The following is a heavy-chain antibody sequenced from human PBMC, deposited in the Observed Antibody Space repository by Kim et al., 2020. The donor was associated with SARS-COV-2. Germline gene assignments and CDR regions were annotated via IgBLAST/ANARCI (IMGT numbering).Heavy chain of an antibody. CDR2: IYYSGST. J-gene: IGHJ4*02. CDR3: ARDRRPWGGYYSNYEVRYFDY. Sequence: SETLSLTCTVSGGSISSGDYYWSWIRQPPGKGLEWIGYIYYSGSTYYNPSLKSRVTISVDTSKNQFSLKLSSVTAADTAVYYCARDRRPWGGYYSNYEVRYFDYWGQGTLVTVSS. V-gene: IGHV4-30-4*01. D-gene: IGHD4-4*01. CDR1: GGSISSGDYY.